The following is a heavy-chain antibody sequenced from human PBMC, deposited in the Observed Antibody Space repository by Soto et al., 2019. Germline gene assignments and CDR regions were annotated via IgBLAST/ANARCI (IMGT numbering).Heavy chain of an antibody. Sequence: QVQLVESGGGLVKPGGSLRLSCAASGFTFSDYYMSWIRQAPGKGPEWVSYISSSGSTIYYADSVKGRFTISRDNAKNSLYLQRNSLRAEDTAVYYCARTMVRGVMTLQHYYYMDVWGKGTTVTVSS. CDR1: GFTFSDYY. CDR3: ARTMVRGVMTLQHYYYMDV. CDR2: ISSSGSTI. D-gene: IGHD3-10*01. J-gene: IGHJ6*03. V-gene: IGHV3-11*01.